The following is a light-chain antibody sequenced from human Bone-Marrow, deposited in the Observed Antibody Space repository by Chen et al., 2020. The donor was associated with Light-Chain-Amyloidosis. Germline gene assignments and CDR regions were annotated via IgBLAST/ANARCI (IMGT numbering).Light chain of an antibody. V-gene: IGLV1-51*02. CDR1: NSNIGINY. CDR3: ATWDRSRAVWM. Sequence: QSVLTQPPPVSAAPGQTVAISSSGSNSNIGINYVHWYQQHPGTSPKLLIYEDNQRPSGIPDRFSGSKSGKSATLGVAGVQAGDEADYYCATWDRSRAVWMFGGGTKLTVL. J-gene: IGLJ3*02. CDR2: EDN.